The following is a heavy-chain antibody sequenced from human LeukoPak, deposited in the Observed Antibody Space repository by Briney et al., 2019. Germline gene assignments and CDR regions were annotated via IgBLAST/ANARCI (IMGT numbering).Heavy chain of an antibody. J-gene: IGHJ5*02. V-gene: IGHV4-34*01. CDR3: ARVLAAYYDSTIWFDP. CDR1: GGSFSGYY. CDR2: INHSGST. D-gene: IGHD3-22*01. Sequence: SETLSLTCAVYGGSFSGYYWSWIRQPPGKGLEWIGEINHSGSTNYNPSLKSRVTISVDTSKNQFSLKLSSVTAADTAVYYCARVLAAYYDSTIWFDPWGQGTLVTVSS.